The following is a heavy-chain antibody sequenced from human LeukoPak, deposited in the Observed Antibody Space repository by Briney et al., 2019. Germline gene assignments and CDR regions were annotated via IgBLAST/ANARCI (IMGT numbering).Heavy chain of an antibody. CDR1: GFTVSSNY. V-gene: IGHV3-66*01. CDR3: ARAGYYDSSGYYFFDY. Sequence: GGSLGLSCAASGFTVSSNYMSWVRQAPGKGLEWVSVIYSGGSTYYADSVKGRFTISRDNSKNTLYLQMNSLRAEDTAVYYCARAGYYDSSGYYFFDYWGQGTLVTVSS. D-gene: IGHD3-22*01. CDR2: IYSGGST. J-gene: IGHJ4*02.